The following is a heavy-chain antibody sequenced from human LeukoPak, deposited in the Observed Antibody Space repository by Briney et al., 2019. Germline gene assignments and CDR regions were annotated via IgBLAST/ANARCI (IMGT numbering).Heavy chain of an antibody. V-gene: IGHV3-23*01. CDR1: GFSFSSYA. D-gene: IGHD3-9*01. CDR3: AKDLLRYFDRNNWFDP. CDR2: ISGSGGST. Sequence: GGSLRLSCAASGFSFSSYAMSWVRQAPGKGLEWVSAISGSGGSTYYADSVKGRFTISRDNSKNTLYLQMNSLRAEDTAVYYCAKDLLRYFDRNNWFDPWGQGTLVTVSS. J-gene: IGHJ5*02.